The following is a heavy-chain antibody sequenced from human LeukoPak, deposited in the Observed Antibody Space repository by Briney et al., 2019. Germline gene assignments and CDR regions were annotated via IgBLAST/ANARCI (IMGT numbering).Heavy chain of an antibody. J-gene: IGHJ5*02. CDR2: IIPILGIA. V-gene: IGHV1-69*04. CDR1: GGTFSSYA. Sequence: SVKVSCKASGGTFSSYAISWVRQAPGQGLEWTGRIIPILGIANYAQKFQGRVTITADKSTSTAYMELSSLRSEDTAVYYCAKGMVRGVIKRDWFDPWGQGTLVTVSS. D-gene: IGHD3-10*01. CDR3: AKGMVRGVIKRDWFDP.